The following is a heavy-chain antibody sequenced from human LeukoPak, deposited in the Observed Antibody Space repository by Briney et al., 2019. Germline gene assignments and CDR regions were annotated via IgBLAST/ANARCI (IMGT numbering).Heavy chain of an antibody. V-gene: IGHV4-59*01. Sequence: RPETPCLTCTVSGGPLRGYQWNWIWQPPGKGLERIAYMYSRGTTNHRPSRSSGVAISLHTSKNQFSLRLSSVTAADTAVYYCASVPADESTGYGRGYYQHWGEGTLPSVSS. CDR2: MYSRGTT. CDR1: GGPLRGYQ. CDR3: ASVPADESTGYGRGYYQH. D-gene: IGHD3-22*01. J-gene: IGHJ1*01.